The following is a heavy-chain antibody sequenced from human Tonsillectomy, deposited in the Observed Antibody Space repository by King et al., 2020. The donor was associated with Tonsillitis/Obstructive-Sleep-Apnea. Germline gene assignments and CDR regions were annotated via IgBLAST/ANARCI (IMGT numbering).Heavy chain of an antibody. CDR1: GFTFSSYA. D-gene: IGHD2/OR15-2a*01. V-gene: IGHV3-23*04. J-gene: IGHJ4*02. Sequence: VQLVESGGGLVQPGGSLRLSCAASGFTFSSYAMSWVRQAPGKGLEWVSAISGSGGSTYYADSVKGRFTISRDNSQNTLYLQMNSLRAEDTAVYYCAKAIRLSSSRLTVPSLLFDYWGPGTLVTVSS. CDR2: ISGSGGST. CDR3: AKAIRLSSSRLTVPSLLFDY.